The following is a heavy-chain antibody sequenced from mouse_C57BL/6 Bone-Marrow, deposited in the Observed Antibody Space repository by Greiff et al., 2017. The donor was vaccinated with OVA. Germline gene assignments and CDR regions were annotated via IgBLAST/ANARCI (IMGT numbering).Heavy chain of an antibody. Sequence: VQLVESGPGLVQPSQSLSITCTVSGFSLTSYGVHWVRQSPGKGLEWLGVIWRGGSTDYNAAFISRLSISKDNSKSQVFFKMNSLQADDTAIYYCGRGGLRRPYFDYWGQGTTLTVSS. CDR2: IWRGGST. CDR3: GRGGLRRPYFDY. V-gene: IGHV2-2*01. D-gene: IGHD2-2*01. CDR1: GFSLTSYG. J-gene: IGHJ2*01.